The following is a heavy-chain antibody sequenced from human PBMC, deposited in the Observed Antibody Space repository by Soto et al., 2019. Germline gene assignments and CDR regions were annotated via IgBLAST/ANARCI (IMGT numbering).Heavy chain of an antibody. Sequence: ASVKVSCKASGYTFTGYYIHWVRQAPGQGLEWMGWINPNTGGTNYAQKFQGRVTMTRDTSITTAYMELSRLRSDDTAVFYCAREAGQGGNFDAFDMWGQGTMVTVSS. CDR2: INPNTGGT. CDR1: GYTFTGYY. V-gene: IGHV1-2*02. D-gene: IGHD4-4*01. J-gene: IGHJ3*02. CDR3: AREAGQGGNFDAFDM.